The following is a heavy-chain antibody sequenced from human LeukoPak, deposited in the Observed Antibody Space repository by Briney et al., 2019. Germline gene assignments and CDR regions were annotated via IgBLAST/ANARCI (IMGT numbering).Heavy chain of an antibody. V-gene: IGHV1-2*02. J-gene: IGHJ4*02. CDR1: GYTFTGYY. Sequence: GASVKVSCKASGYTFTGYYMHWVRQAPGQGLEWMGWINPNSGGTNYAQKFQGRVTMTRDTSISTAYMELSRLRSDDTAVYYCARAFGPPIHVYAGAAADYWGQGTLVTVSS. CDR3: ARAFGPPIHVYAGAAADY. D-gene: IGHD6-13*01. CDR2: INPNSGGT.